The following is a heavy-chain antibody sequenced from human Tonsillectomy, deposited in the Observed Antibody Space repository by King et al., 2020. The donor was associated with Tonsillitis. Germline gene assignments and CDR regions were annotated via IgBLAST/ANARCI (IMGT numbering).Heavy chain of an antibody. Sequence: GQLVQSGAEVKKPGASVKVSCKASGYTFTNYEINWVRQATGQGLEWMGWMNPNSGNTGYAQKFQGRVTMTRNTSISTAYMELSSLRSDDTAVYYCARGESSWSLDYDYGMDVWGQGPTVTVSS. J-gene: IGHJ6*02. CDR3: ARGESSWSLDYDYGMDV. D-gene: IGHD6-13*01. CDR1: GYTFTNYE. CDR2: MNPNSGNT. V-gene: IGHV1-8*01.